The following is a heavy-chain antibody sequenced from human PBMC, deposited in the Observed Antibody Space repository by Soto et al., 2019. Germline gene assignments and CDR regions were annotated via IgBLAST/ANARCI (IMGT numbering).Heavy chain of an antibody. J-gene: IGHJ4*02. CDR3: AKAISGYNAPLDH. D-gene: IGHD5-12*01. CDR1: GFTFSSYA. Sequence: EVQLLESGGGLVQPGGSLRLSCAASGFTFSSYAMNWVRQAPGKGLEWVSVISGSDSSTYYADSVKGRFTISRDNSKNTLYVQMNSLGAEDTAIYYCAKAISGYNAPLDHWGQGTRVTVSS. CDR2: ISGSDSST. V-gene: IGHV3-23*01.